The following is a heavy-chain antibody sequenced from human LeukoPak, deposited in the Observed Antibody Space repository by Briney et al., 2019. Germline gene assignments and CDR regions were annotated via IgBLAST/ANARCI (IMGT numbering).Heavy chain of an antibody. CDR2: IHSSGST. Sequence: SETLSLTCIVSGGSIGNYYWSWIRQPPGKGLEWIGDIHSSGSTSYNPSLKSRVTISGDTSKNHFSLKLSSVAAADTAVYYCARLPARGWYLDYWGQGTLVTVSS. D-gene: IGHD6-19*01. CDR3: ARLPARGWYLDY. J-gene: IGHJ4*02. CDR1: GGSIGNYY. V-gene: IGHV4-4*09.